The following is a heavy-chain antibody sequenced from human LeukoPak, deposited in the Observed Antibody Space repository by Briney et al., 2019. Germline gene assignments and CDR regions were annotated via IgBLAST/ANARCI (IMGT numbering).Heavy chain of an antibody. CDR1: GFTFSSYA. J-gene: IGHJ4*02. Sequence: QAGGSLRLSCAASGFTFSSYAMHWVRQAPGKGLEWVAVISYDGSNKYYADSVKGRFTISRDNSKNTLYLQMNSLRAEDTAVYYCARTGDGILTGFDYWGQGTLVTVSS. CDR3: ARTGDGILTGFDY. V-gene: IGHV3-30-3*01. CDR2: ISYDGSNK. D-gene: IGHD3-9*01.